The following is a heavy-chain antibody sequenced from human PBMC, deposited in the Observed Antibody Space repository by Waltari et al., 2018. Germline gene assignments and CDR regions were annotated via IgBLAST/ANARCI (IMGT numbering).Heavy chain of an antibody. D-gene: IGHD2-2*01. CDR1: GFTFSSYW. Sequence: EVQLVESGGGLVQPGGSLRLSCAASGFTFSSYWMQWVRQAPGKGLVWVSRISSDGSTTDYADSVKGRFTISRDNAKDTLYLQMNSLRAEDTAVYYCARDSSHLPAAFDNWGQGTLVTVSS. J-gene: IGHJ4*02. CDR3: ARDSSHLPAAFDN. CDR2: ISSDGSTT. V-gene: IGHV3-74*01.